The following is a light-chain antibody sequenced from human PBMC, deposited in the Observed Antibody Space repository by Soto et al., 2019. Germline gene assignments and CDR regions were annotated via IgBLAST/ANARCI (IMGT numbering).Light chain of an antibody. CDR2: KAS. Sequence: DIQMTQSPSTLSASVGDRVTITCRASQSISSWLAWYQQKPGKAHKLLIYKASSLESGVPSRFSGSGSGTEFTLNISSLQPDDFATYYCQQYNSYWTFGQGTKVEIK. CDR1: QSISSW. V-gene: IGKV1-5*03. CDR3: QQYNSYWT. J-gene: IGKJ1*01.